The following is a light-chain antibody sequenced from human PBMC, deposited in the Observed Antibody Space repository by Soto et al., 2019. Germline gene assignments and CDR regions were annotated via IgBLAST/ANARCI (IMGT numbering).Light chain of an antibody. V-gene: IGLV2-14*01. Sequence: QSVLTQPASVSGSPGQSITISCTGTSSDVGGYDYVSWYQLHPGKAPKLMIFGVSNRPSGVSYRFSGSKSGNTASLTISGLQAEDEADYFCSSYSISTAYLFGTGTKVTV. CDR1: SSDVGGYDY. CDR3: SSYSISTAYL. J-gene: IGLJ1*01. CDR2: GVS.